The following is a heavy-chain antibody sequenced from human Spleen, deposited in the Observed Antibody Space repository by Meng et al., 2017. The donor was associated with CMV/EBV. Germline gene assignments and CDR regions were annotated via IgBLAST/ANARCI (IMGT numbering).Heavy chain of an antibody. J-gene: IGHJ6*02. CDR3: ARVPDYDFWSGYYAYYYGMDV. Sequence: GGSLRLSCAASGFTFSSYWMHWVRQAPGKGLVWVSRINSDGSSTSYADSVKGRFTISRDNAKNTLYLQMNSLRAEDTAVYYCARVPDYDFWSGYYAYYYGMDVWGQGTTVTVSS. CDR1: GFTFSSYW. CDR2: INSDGSST. D-gene: IGHD3-3*01. V-gene: IGHV3-74*01.